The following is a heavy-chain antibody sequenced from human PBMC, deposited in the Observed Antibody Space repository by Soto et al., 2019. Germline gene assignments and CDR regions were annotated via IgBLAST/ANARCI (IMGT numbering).Heavy chain of an antibody. J-gene: IGHJ5*02. CDR1: GGSISSSSYY. Sequence: SSETLSLTCTVSGGSISSSSYYWGWLRPPPGKGLEWIGYIYYDGSTSYNPSLRSRVTISVDTPKNQFSLILSSVTSADTAVYYCARDQLSSGLYVWFDPWGQGTLVTVSS. V-gene: IGHV4-61*01. CDR2: IYYDGST. CDR3: ARDQLSSGLYVWFDP. D-gene: IGHD6-25*01.